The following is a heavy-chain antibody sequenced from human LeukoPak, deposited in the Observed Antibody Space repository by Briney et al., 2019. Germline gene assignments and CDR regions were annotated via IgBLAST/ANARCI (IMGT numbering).Heavy chain of an antibody. D-gene: IGHD3-10*01. CDR2: IYDSGST. CDR3: ARSQGRGSRSSPDY. V-gene: IGHV4-59*01. CDR1: GGSISSYY. Sequence: PSETLSLTCTVSGGSISSYYWSWIRQPPGKGLERIGYIYDSGSTNYNPSLKSRVTISVDTSKNQFSLKLSSVTAADTAVYYCARSQGRGSRSSPDYWGQGTLVTVSS. J-gene: IGHJ4*02.